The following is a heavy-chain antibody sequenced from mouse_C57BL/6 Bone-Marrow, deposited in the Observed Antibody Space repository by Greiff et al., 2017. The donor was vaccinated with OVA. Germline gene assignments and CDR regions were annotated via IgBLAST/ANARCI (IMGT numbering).Heavy chain of an antibody. V-gene: IGHV1-85*01. CDR2: IYPRDGST. CDR1: GYTFTSYD. CDR3: ARRLYYYGSSYWYFDV. J-gene: IGHJ1*03. Sequence: QVQLQQSGPELVKPGASVKLSCKASGYTFTSYDINWVKQRPGQGLEWIGWIYPRDGSTKYNEKFKGKATLTVDTSSSTAYMELHSLTSEDSAVYFCARRLYYYGSSYWYFDVWGTGTTVTVSS. D-gene: IGHD1-1*01.